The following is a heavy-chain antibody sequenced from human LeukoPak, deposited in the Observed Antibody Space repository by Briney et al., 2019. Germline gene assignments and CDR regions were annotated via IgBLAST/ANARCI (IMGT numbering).Heavy chain of an antibody. CDR2: IYSGGST. V-gene: IGHV3-66*01. D-gene: IGHD6-19*01. CDR3: AKDRRRSSGWLGADFDY. CDR1: GFTVSSNY. J-gene: IGHJ4*02. Sequence: GGSLRLSCAASGFTVSSNYMTWVRQAPGKGLEWVSVIYSGGSTYYADSVKGRFTISRDNSKNMLYLQMNSLRAEDTALYYCAKDRRRSSGWLGADFDYWGQGTLVTVSS.